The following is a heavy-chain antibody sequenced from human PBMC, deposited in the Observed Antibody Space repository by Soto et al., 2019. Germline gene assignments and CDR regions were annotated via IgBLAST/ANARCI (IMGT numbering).Heavy chain of an antibody. J-gene: IGHJ4*02. V-gene: IGHV3-11*04. CDR1: GFTFSDYY. Sequence: GGSLRLSCAASGFTFSDYYMSWIRQAPGKGLEWVSYISSSGSTIYYADSVKGRFTISRDNAKNSLYLQMNSLRAEDTAVYYWGKDAQARLIFYWGQGTLVTVSS. CDR2: ISSSGSTI. CDR3: GKDAQARLIFY. D-gene: IGHD2-15*01.